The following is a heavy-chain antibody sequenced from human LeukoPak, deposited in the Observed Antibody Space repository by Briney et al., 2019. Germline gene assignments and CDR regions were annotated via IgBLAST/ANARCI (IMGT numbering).Heavy chain of an antibody. CDR1: GFSFSSYG. V-gene: IGHV3-30*02. CDR3: AKRGLGYSYYMDV. CDR2: IRYDGSHK. J-gene: IGHJ6*03. D-gene: IGHD2-15*01. Sequence: PGGSLRLSYAASGFSFSSYGMYWVRQAPGEGLEWVAFIRYDGSHKDYADSEKGRFTISRDNSKNTLYLQMNSLRAEDTAVYYCAKRGLGYSYYMDVWGKGTTVTVSS.